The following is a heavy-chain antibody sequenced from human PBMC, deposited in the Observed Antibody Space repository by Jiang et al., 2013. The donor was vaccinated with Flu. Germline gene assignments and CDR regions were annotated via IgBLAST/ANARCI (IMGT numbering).Heavy chain of an antibody. CDR1: GDSVSSNGAA. V-gene: IGHV6-1*01. CDR3: ARIVGASVDY. Sequence: QTLSLTCAISGDSVSSNGAAWNWIRQSPSRGLEWLGRTYYRSKWYNNYAVSVRGRITINPDTSKNQFSLQLNSVTPEDTAVYYCARIVGASVDYWGQGTLVTVSS. CDR2: TYYRSKWYN. J-gene: IGHJ4*02. D-gene: IGHD1-26*01.